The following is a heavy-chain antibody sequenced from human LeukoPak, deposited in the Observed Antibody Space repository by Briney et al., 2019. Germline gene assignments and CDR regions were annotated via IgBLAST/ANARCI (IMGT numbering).Heavy chain of an antibody. J-gene: IGHJ3*02. CDR1: GFTFSSYS. Sequence: GGSLRLSCAASGFTFSSYSMNWVRQAPGKGLEWVSSISSSSSYIYYADSVKGRFTISRDNAKNSLYLQMNSLRAEDTAVYYCASEDIVVVPAAIRGYAFDIWGQGTMVTVSS. CDR3: ASEDIVVVPAAIRGYAFDI. CDR2: ISSSSSYI. D-gene: IGHD2-2*02. V-gene: IGHV3-21*04.